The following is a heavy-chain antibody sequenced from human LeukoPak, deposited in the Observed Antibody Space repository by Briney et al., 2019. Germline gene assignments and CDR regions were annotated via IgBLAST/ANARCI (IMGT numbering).Heavy chain of an antibody. CDR1: GGSFSGYY. Sequence: SETLSLTCAVYGGSFSGYYWSWIRQPPGKGLEWIGEINHSGSTNYNPSLKSRVTISVDTSKNQFSLKLSSVTAADTAVYYCARGRRGSYTRPTQLGYWGQGTLVTVSS. CDR3: ARGRRGSYTRPTQLGY. D-gene: IGHD1-14*01. V-gene: IGHV4-34*01. CDR2: INHSGST. J-gene: IGHJ4*02.